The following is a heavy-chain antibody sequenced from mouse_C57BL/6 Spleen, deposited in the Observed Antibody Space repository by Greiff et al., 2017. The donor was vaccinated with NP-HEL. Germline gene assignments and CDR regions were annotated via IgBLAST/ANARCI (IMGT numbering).Heavy chain of an antibody. J-gene: IGHJ4*01. Sequence: VQLQQSGPGLVAPSQSLSITCTVSGFSLTSYGVHWVRQPPGKGLERLVVIWSDGSTTYNSALKYRLSISKVNSKSQVFLIMNRRPTDDTAMYYCASSDYVEDYYAMDYWGKGTSVTVSS. CDR3: ASSDYVEDYYAMDY. V-gene: IGHV2-6*03. CDR2: IWSDGST. D-gene: IGHD2-4*01. CDR1: GFSLTSYG.